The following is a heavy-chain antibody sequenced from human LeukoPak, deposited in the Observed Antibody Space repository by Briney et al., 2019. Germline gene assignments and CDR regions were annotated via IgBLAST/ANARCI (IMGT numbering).Heavy chain of an antibody. V-gene: IGHV4-30-4*01. CDR1: GGSISSGDYY. J-gene: IGHJ4*02. CDR2: IYYSGST. Sequence: SETLSLTCTVSGGSISSGDYYWSWIRQPPGKGLEWIGYIYYSGSTYYNPSLKSRATISVDTSKKQFSLKLSSVTAADTAVYYCARFYDSSGYPDYWGQGTLVTVSS. D-gene: IGHD3-22*01. CDR3: ARFYDSSGYPDY.